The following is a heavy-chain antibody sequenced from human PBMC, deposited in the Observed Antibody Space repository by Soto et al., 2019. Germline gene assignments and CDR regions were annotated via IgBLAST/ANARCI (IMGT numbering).Heavy chain of an antibody. D-gene: IGHD3-3*01. CDR2: IGTAGDT. V-gene: IGHV3-13*01. CDR3: ARAGDFWSGGWFDP. Sequence: GSLRLSCAASGFTFSSYDMHWVRQATGKGLEWVSAIGTAGDTYYPGSVKGRFTISRENAKNSLYLQMNSLRAEDTAVYYCARAGDFWSGGWFDPWGQGTLVTVSS. J-gene: IGHJ5*02. CDR1: GFTFSSYD.